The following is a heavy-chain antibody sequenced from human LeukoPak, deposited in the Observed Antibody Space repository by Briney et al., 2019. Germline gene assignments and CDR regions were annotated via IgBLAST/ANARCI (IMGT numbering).Heavy chain of an antibody. CDR1: GYTFTSYA. CDR3: AAGGGYCSGGSCYLFDY. V-gene: IGHV1-3*01. CDR2: INAGNGNT. J-gene: IGHJ4*02. D-gene: IGHD2-15*01. Sequence: ASVKVSCKASGYTFTSYAMHWLRQAPAQRLEWLGWINAGNGNTKYSQKFQGIVTITRDTSASTAYMEMSSLRSEDTAVYYCAAGGGYCSGGSCYLFDYWGQGTLVTVSS.